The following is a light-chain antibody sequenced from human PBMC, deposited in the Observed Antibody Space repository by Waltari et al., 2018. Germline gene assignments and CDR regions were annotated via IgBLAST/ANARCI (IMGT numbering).Light chain of an antibody. J-gene: IGLJ3*02. Sequence: QSVLTQPPSASGTPGHRVAISCSGTNSNIGNNPVSWYQQLPGTAPKLLIFINNQRPSGVPDRFSASTSGTSASLAISGLQSDDEADYYCAAWDDSLNVWVFGGGTKVTVL. CDR2: INN. CDR1: NSNIGNNP. CDR3: AAWDDSLNVWV. V-gene: IGLV1-44*01.